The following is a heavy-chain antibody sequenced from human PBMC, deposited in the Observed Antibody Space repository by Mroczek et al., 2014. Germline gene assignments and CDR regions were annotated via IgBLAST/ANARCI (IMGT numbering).Heavy chain of an antibody. Sequence: QVQLVQSGAEVKKPGSSVKVSCKASGGTFSSYAISWVRQAPGQGLEWMGGIIPIFGTANYAQKFQGRVTITADESTSTAYMELSSLRSEDTAVYYCARGAPDIVVVPAAMEGAFDIWGQGTNGHRLF. J-gene: IGHJ3*02. CDR3: ARGAPDIVVVPAAMEGAFDI. CDR2: IIPIFGTA. V-gene: IGHV1-69*12. CDR1: GGTFSSYA. D-gene: IGHD2-2*01.